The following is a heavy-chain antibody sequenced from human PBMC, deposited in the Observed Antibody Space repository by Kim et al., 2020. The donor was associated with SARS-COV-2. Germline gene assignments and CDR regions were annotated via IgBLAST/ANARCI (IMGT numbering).Heavy chain of an antibody. CDR3: AKFGPYYYDSSGYYFD. J-gene: IGHJ4*02. D-gene: IGHD3-22*01. Sequence: GGSLRLSCAASGFTFGDYTMHWVRQAPGKGLEWVSGISWNSGSIGHADSVKGRFTISRDNAKNSLYLQMNSLRAEDTALYYCAKFGPYYYDSSGYYFDWGQGTLVTVSS. CDR1: GFTFGDYT. V-gene: IGHV3-9*01. CDR2: ISWNSGSI.